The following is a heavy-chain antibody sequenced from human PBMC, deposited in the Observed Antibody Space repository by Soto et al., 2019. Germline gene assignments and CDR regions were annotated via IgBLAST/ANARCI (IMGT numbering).Heavy chain of an antibody. CDR1: GFTFSSYG. V-gene: IGHV3-30*18. D-gene: IGHD6-13*01. CDR3: AKEGYSSSWYPRGWFDP. Sequence: GGSLRLSCAASGFTFSSYGMHWVRQAPGKGLEWVAVISHDGSNKYYADSVKGRFTISRDNSKNTLYLQMNSLRAEDTAVYYCAKEGYSSSWYPRGWFDPWGQGTLVTAPQ. CDR2: ISHDGSNK. J-gene: IGHJ5*02.